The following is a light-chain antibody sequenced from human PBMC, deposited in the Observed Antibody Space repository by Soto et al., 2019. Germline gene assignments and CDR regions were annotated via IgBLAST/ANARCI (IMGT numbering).Light chain of an antibody. CDR2: SAS. Sequence: ASQMTQSPSSLSASVGDRVTITCRASQGIRNDLGWYQQKPGKAPKLLIYSASSLQIVVPTRFSGRGSGTEFTISISSLQPEDFATYYCLQYYDYPRTFGQGTMVDIK. V-gene: IGKV1-6*01. J-gene: IGKJ1*01. CDR3: LQYYDYPRT. CDR1: QGIRND.